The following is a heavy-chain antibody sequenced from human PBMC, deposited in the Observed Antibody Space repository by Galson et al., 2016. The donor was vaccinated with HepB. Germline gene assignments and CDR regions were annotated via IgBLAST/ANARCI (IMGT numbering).Heavy chain of an antibody. D-gene: IGHD1-20*01. CDR2: IHPGDSDI. V-gene: IGHV5-51*01. CDR3: ARHDFNWNYYYYDMDV. J-gene: IGHJ6*03. CDR1: GYSFTSYW. Sequence: QSGAEVKKPGESLKISCKASGYSFTSYWIGWVRQMPGKGLEWMGIIHPGDSDIRYSPSFKGQVTISVDTSNSTASLQWSNLKASDTAMYYCARHDFNWNYYYYDMDVWGKGTTVTVSS.